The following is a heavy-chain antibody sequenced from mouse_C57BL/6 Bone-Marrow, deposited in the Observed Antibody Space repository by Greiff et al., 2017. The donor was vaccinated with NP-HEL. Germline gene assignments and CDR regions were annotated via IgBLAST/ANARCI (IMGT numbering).Heavy chain of an antibody. CDR2: IYPGDGDT. CDR3: ARKDYGSRPSFDY. V-gene: IGHV1-82*01. J-gene: IGHJ2*01. D-gene: IGHD1-1*01. Sequence: VQLQQSGPELVKPGASVKISCKASSYAFSSSWMNWVKQRPGKGLEWIGRIYPGDGDTNYNGKFKGKATLTADKSSSTAYMQLSSLTSEDSAVYFCARKDYGSRPSFDYWGQGTTLTVSS. CDR1: SYAFSSSW.